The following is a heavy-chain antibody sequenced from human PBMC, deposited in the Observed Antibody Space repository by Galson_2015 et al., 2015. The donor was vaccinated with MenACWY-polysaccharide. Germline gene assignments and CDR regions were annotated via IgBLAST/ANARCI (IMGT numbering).Heavy chain of an antibody. CDR3: ARDTAVAGAHFDN. D-gene: IGHD6-19*01. J-gene: IGHJ4*02. CDR2: TNCESGGT. Sequence: SVKVSCKASGYTFTGDHIHWVRQAPGQGLEWMGWTNCESGGTNYAQKFQGRVTMTRDTSINTAYMDLYRLRSDDTAVYYCARDTAVAGAHFDNWGQGTLVTVSS. V-gene: IGHV1-2*02. CDR1: GYTFTGDH.